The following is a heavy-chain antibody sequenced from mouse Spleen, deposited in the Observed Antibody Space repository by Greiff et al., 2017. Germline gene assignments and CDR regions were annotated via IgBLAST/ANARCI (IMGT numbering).Heavy chain of an antibody. CDR2: ISYDGSN. CDR1: GYSITSGYY. V-gene: IGHV3-6*01. J-gene: IGHJ3*01. Sequence: EVQLVESGPGLVKPSQSLSLTCSVTGYSITSGYYWNWIRQFPGNKLEWMGYISYDGSNNYNPSLKNRISITRDTSKNQFFLKLNSVTTEDTATYYCARIYDGYYEGFAYWGQGTLVTVSA. CDR3: ARIYDGYYEGFAY. D-gene: IGHD2-3*01.